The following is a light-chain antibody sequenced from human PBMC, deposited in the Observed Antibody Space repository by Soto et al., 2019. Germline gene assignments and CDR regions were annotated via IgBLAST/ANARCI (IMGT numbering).Light chain of an antibody. CDR2: LEGIESY. J-gene: IGLJ3*02. CDR1: SAHSSYI. CDR3: ETWDSNSHTV. Sequence: QPVLTQSSSASASLGSSVKLTCTLSSAHSSYIIAWHHQQPGKAPRYLMKLEGIESYNKGSGVPDRFSGSSSGADSYLTISILLFEDEADYYCETWDSNSHTVFGGGTKLTVL. V-gene: IGLV4-60*02.